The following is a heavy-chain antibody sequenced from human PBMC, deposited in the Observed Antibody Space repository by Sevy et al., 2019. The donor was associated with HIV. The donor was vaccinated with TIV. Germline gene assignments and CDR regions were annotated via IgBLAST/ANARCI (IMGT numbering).Heavy chain of an antibody. Sequence: SENLSLTCTVSSGSISSSTYYWAWIRQPPGKGLEWIGSIFYSGSPYYNPSLQSRLTISVDTSKNQFSLKLSSVTAADTAVYYCASHNYSDRTGYYYPVWFDYWGRGTLVTVSS. D-gene: IGHD3-22*01. J-gene: IGHJ4*02. V-gene: IGHV4-39*01. CDR2: IFYSGSP. CDR1: SGSISSSTYY. CDR3: ASHNYSDRTGYYYPVWFDY.